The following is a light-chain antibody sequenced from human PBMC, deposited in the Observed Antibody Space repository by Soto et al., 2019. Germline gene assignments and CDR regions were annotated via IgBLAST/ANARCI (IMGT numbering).Light chain of an antibody. Sequence: QSVLTQPPSVSGSPGRWIAISCTGTSSDVGGYSYVSWYQQQPGKAPKLVISDVSNRPSGVSDRFSGSKSGNTASLTISGLQTEDEADYYCASYTTSSTYVFGTGTKVTVL. CDR1: SSDVGGYSY. CDR3: ASYTTSSTYV. V-gene: IGLV2-14*01. J-gene: IGLJ1*01. CDR2: DVS.